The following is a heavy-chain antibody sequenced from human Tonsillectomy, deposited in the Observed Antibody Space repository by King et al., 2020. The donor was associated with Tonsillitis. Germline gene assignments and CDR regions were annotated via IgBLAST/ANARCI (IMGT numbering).Heavy chain of an antibody. J-gene: IGHJ3*02. D-gene: IGHD1-7*01. Sequence: VQLVESGGGLVQPGGSLRLSCSASGFTFSSYTMHWVRQAPGKGLEHVSAISTLGGDTYYADSVTGRFTISRDNSKDTLYLQLSSLRPEDTGVYYCVKVHWRLELRQNAFDIWGRGTMVSVSS. V-gene: IGHV3-64D*08. CDR2: ISTLGGDT. CDR1: GFTFSSYT. CDR3: VKVHWRLELRQNAFDI.